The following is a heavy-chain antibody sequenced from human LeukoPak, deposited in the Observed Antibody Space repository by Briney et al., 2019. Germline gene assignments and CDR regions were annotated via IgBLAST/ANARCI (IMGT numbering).Heavy chain of an antibody. CDR2: INHSGST. J-gene: IGHJ5*02. Sequence: SETLSLTCAVSGESFIGYYWSWIRQPPGEGLEWIGDINHSGSTNYNPSLKSRVNISVDTSKNQFSLKLSSVTAADTAVYYCSRAGWATVTKGSWFDPWGQGTLVTVSS. CDR3: SRAGWATVTKGSWFDP. CDR1: GESFIGYY. D-gene: IGHD4-17*01. V-gene: IGHV4-34*01.